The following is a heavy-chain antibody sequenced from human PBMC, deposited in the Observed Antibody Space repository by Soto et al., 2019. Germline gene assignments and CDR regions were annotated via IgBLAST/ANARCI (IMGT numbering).Heavy chain of an antibody. Sequence: GGSLRLSCAASGFTVDDYAMHWVRQAPGKGLEWVSGISCGGDTTDYADSVKGRFTISRDNSKNTLYLQMNSLRAEDTAVYYCAKNPGYYYDSTGYHFDYWGQGTLVTVSS. D-gene: IGHD3-22*01. J-gene: IGHJ4*02. V-gene: IGHV3-23*01. CDR1: GFTVDDYA. CDR2: ISCGGDTT. CDR3: AKNPGYYYDSTGYHFDY.